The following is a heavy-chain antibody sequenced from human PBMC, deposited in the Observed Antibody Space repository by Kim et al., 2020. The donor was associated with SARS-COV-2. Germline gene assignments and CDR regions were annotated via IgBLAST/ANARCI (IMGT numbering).Heavy chain of an antibody. CDR1: GFTFSNAW. V-gene: IGHV3-15*01. D-gene: IGHD3-9*01. J-gene: IGHJ6*02. CDR2: IKSKTDGGTT. CDR3: TTADPQYYDILTGYYGRDYYYGMDV. Sequence: GGSLRLSCAASGFTFSNAWMSWVRQAPGKGLEWVGRIKSKTDGGTTDYAAPVKGRFTISRDDSKNTLYLQMNSLKTEDTAVYYCTTADPQYYDILTGYYGRDYYYGMDVWGQGTTVTVSS.